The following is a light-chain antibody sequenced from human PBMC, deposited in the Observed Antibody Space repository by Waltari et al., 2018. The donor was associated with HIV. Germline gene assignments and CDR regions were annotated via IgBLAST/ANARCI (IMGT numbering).Light chain of an antibody. Sequence: DVQMTQSPSSLSVSIGDRVIITCRASQDITGFLAWFQHRPGTAPKSLIYGTSTLQSGVPSAKFSGSGSGTEFILTITHLQPEDTGTYYCQQYSAYPLTFGGGTKVEI. CDR1: QDITGF. CDR2: GTS. V-gene: IGKV1-16*02. CDR3: QQYSAYPLT. J-gene: IGKJ4*01.